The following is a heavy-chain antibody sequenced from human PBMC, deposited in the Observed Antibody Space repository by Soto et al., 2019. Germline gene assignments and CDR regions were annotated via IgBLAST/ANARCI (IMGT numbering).Heavy chain of an antibody. CDR3: ARMTTVDKSHYYMDV. V-gene: IGHV1-18*04. J-gene: IGHJ6*03. CDR1: GYTFTGYG. Sequence: QAQLVQSGGVLKKSGASVKVSCKASGYTFTGYGVSWVRQAPGQGLEWIGWISTQNGNTNFAQRFQGRVTLTTDTSTSTASMDLRSLRSDDTAVYYCARMTTVDKSHYYMDVWGKGTTVTVSS. CDR2: ISTQNGNT. D-gene: IGHD4-4*01.